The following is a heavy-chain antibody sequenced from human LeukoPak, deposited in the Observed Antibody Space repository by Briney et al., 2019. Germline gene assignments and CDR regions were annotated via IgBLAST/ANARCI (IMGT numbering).Heavy chain of an antibody. CDR3: AREVAGIVAGNLNWFYP. V-gene: IGHV4-4*07. CDR2: IFASGST. J-gene: IGHJ5*02. CDR1: GGSISNYY. Sequence: AETLSLTCTVSGGSISNYYLSWIRQPAGKGLEWIGRIFASGSTNYNPSLKSRVTMSVDTSKNQFSLKLSSVTAADTAVYYCAREVAGIVAGNLNWFYPWGQRTLVAVSS. D-gene: IGHD6-19*01.